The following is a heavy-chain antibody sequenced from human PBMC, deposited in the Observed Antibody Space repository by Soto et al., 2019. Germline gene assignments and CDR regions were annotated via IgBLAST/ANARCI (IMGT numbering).Heavy chain of an antibody. V-gene: IGHV3-23*01. D-gene: IGHD3-3*01. CDR1: EFTFSSYS. Sequence: EVQLLESGGGLVQPGGSLRLSCAASEFTFSSYSMIWVRQAPGKGLEWVSGVKGGGDITYYAESVKGRFTISRDNSKNSLYLQMNSLRAEDTAVFYCARGHFGVTMDVWGQGTTVTVSS. J-gene: IGHJ6*02. CDR2: VKGGGDIT. CDR3: ARGHFGVTMDV.